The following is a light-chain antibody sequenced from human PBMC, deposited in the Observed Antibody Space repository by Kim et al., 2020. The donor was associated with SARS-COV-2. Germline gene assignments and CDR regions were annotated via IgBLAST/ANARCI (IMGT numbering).Light chain of an antibody. CDR3: QQYNNWPRDT. V-gene: IGKV3-15*01. Sequence: EIVMTQSPATLSVSPGERATLSCRASQSVSSNLAWYQQKPGQAPRLLIYGASTRATGIPARFSGSGSGTEFTLTISSLQSEDFAVYYCQQYNNWPRDTFGQGNKLEN. CDR2: GAS. CDR1: QSVSSN. J-gene: IGKJ2*01.